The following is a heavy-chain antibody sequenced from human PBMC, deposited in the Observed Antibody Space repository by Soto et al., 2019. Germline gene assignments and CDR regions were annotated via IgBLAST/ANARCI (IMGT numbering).Heavy chain of an antibody. CDR3: ARDNSSGSYYVFDY. CDR2: ISAYNGNR. Sequence: ASVKVSCKASGYTFTSYGISWVRKAPGQGLEWMGWISAYNGNRNYAQRLQGRVTMTTDTPTSKAYMELRSLRSDDTAVYYCARDNSSGSYYVFDYWGQGTLVTVSS. CDR1: GYTFTSYG. V-gene: IGHV1-18*01. J-gene: IGHJ4*02. D-gene: IGHD1-26*01.